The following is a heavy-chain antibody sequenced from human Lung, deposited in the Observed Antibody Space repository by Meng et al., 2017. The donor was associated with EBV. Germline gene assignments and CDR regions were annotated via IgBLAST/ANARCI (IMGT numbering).Heavy chain of an antibody. Sequence: VQLTQWGPGLLQPSWTLSLPCAVYGGSFSGYSWSWIRQPPGKGLEWIGEINHSGSTNYNPSLKSRVTISVDTSKNQFSLKLSSVTAADTAVYYCARGGYSYGHFDYWGQGTLVTVSS. CDR2: INHSGST. D-gene: IGHD5-18*01. CDR3: ARGGYSYGHFDY. V-gene: IGHV4-34*01. J-gene: IGHJ4*02. CDR1: GGSFSGYS.